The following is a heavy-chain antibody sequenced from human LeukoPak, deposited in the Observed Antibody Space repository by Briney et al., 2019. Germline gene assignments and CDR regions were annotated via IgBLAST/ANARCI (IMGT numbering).Heavy chain of an antibody. CDR3: ARQEYCSGGSCFTWFDP. D-gene: IGHD2-15*01. Sequence: GESLQISCQDSGYRLSSYWIAWVRQMPGKGMGYIGIIYPGESDIRYSPSFQGLVPISTDQSISTAYLQWSSLKASDTPLYYCARQEYCSGGSCFTWFDPWGQGTLVTVSS. V-gene: IGHV5-51*01. J-gene: IGHJ5*02. CDR1: GYRLSSYW. CDR2: IYPGESDI.